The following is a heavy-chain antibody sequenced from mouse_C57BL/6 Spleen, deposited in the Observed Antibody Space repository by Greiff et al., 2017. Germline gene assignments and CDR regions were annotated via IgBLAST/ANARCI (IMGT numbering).Heavy chain of an antibody. CDR3: ARNPITTVVADYYAMDY. V-gene: IGHV2-9-1*01. J-gene: IGHJ4*01. CDR1: GFSLTSYA. D-gene: IGHD1-1*01. Sequence: VQGVESGPGLVAPSQSLSITCTVSGFSLTSYAISWVRQPQGKGLEWLGVIWTGGGTYYNSALKSRLSISNDNSKSQVFLKMNSLQTDDTARYYCARNPITTVVADYYAMDYWGQGTSVTVSA. CDR2: IWTGGGT.